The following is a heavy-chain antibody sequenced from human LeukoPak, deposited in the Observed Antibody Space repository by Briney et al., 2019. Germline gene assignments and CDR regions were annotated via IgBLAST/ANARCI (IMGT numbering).Heavy chain of an antibody. Sequence: GGSLILSCAASGFTVSSNYMSWVRQAPGKGLEWVSVIYSGGSTYYADSVKGRFTISRDNSKNTLYLQMNSLRAEDTAVYYCARGWVEGYYYYGMDVWGQGSTVTVSS. CDR2: IYSGGST. V-gene: IGHV3-53*01. J-gene: IGHJ6*02. CDR1: GFTVSSNY. CDR3: ARGWVEGYYYYGMDV. D-gene: IGHD3-16*01.